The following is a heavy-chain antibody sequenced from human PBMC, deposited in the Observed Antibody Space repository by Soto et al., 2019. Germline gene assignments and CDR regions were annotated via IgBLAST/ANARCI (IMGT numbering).Heavy chain of an antibody. CDR3: ARVISTYYYYGMDV. V-gene: IGHV3-30-3*01. D-gene: IGHD3-22*01. J-gene: IGHJ6*02. Sequence: GGSLRLSCAASGFTFSSYAMHWVRQAPGKGLEWVAVISYDGSNKYYADSVKGRFTISRDNSKNTLYLQMNCLRAEDTAVYYCARVISTYYYYGMDVWGQGTTVTVSS. CDR2: ISYDGSNK. CDR1: GFTFSSYA.